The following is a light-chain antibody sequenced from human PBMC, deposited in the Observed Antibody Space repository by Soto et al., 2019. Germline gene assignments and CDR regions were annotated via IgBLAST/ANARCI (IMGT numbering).Light chain of an antibody. J-gene: IGKJ1*01. CDR2: AAS. V-gene: IGKV1-39*01. CDR3: QQSYSTPHWT. Sequence: DIQMTQSPSSLSASVGDRVTITCRASQSISSYLNWYQQKPGKAPKLLIYAASSLQSGVPSRFSGSGSGTDFTLTISSLQPEDFATYYCQQSYSTPHWTFGQGTK. CDR1: QSISSY.